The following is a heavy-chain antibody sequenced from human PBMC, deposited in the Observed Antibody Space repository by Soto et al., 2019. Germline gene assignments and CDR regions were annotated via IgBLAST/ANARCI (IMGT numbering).Heavy chain of an antibody. V-gene: IGHV4-61*03. J-gene: IGHJ4*02. D-gene: IGHD2-15*01. CDR2: IYYTGST. Sequence: SETLSLTCTVPGGSVSSSSYYWSWIRQPPGKGLEWIAYIYYTGSTNYNPSLRSRVTISLDTSKNHFALELSSVTAADTAVYYWARTMYCTAGSCYFGGFDFWGQGTLVTVSS. CDR1: GGSVSSSSYY. CDR3: ARTMYCTAGSCYFGGFDF.